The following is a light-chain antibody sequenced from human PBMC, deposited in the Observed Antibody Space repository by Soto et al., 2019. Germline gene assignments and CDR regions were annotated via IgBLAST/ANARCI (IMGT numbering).Light chain of an antibody. J-gene: IGKJ1*01. Sequence: DIQMTQSPSSLSASVGDRVTITCRASQSISSYLNGYQQKPGKFPKLLIYAPSSLHGRVPSRFIGSGSGADFPRTISRLQPEDFATYDCQQSFSAPWTFGQGAQVDIK. CDR3: QQSFSAPWT. V-gene: IGKV1-39*01. CDR2: APS. CDR1: QSISSY.